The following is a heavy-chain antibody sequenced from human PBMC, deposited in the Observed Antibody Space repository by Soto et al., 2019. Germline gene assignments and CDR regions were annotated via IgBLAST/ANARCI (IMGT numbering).Heavy chain of an antibody. V-gene: IGHV2-5*02. CDR1: GFSLSTSGVG. CDR2: IYWDDDK. Sequence: QITLKESGPTLVKPTQTLTLTCTFSGFSLSTSGVGVGWIRQPPGKALEWLALIYWDDDKRYSPSLKSRLTITKDTSKNQVVLTMTNMVPVDTATYYCAHTLVVVAATPSNFDYWGQGTLVTVSS. J-gene: IGHJ4*02. CDR3: AHTLVVVAATPSNFDY. D-gene: IGHD2-15*01.